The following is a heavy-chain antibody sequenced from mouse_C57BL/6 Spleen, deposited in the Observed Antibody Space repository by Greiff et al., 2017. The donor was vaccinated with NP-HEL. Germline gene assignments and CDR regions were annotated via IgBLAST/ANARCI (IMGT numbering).Heavy chain of an antibody. J-gene: IGHJ4*01. V-gene: IGHV1-26*01. D-gene: IGHD2-2*01. CDR3: ARKSGLPYYAMDY. Sequence: VQLQQSGPELVKPGASVKISCKASGYTFTDYYMNWVKQSHGKSLEWIGDINPNNGGTSYNQKFKGKATLTVDKSSSTAYMELRSLTSEDSAVYYCARKSGLPYYAMDYWGQGTSVTVSS. CDR2: INPNNGGT. CDR1: GYTFTDYY.